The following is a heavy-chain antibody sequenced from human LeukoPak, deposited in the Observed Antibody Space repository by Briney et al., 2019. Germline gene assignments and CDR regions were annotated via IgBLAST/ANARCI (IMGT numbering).Heavy chain of an antibody. CDR2: IRGKANRYAT. CDR1: GFTFSGSA. CDR3: SRHRLDNYYYYGMDV. J-gene: IGHJ6*02. D-gene: IGHD2-2*03. V-gene: IGHV3-73*01. Sequence: GESLKLSCAASGFTFSGSAMHWVRQASGKGLEWLVRIRGKANRYATAYAASVKGRFTISRDDSTNTAYLQMDRLRPEDTAVYYCSRHRLDNYYYYGMDVWGQGTTVTVSS.